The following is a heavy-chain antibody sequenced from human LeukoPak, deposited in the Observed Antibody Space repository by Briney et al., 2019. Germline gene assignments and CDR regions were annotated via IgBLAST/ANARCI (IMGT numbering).Heavy chain of an antibody. J-gene: IGHJ4*02. Sequence: GGSLRLSCAASRFTFSSYWMSWVRQAPGKGLEWVGNIKQDGSEKYYVDSVKGRFTISRDNAKNSLYLQMNSLRAEDTAVYYCAREGLEHVWGSPIDYWGQGTLVTVSS. CDR3: AREGLEHVWGSPIDY. CDR1: RFTFSSYW. D-gene: IGHD3-16*01. CDR2: IKQDGSEK. V-gene: IGHV3-7*01.